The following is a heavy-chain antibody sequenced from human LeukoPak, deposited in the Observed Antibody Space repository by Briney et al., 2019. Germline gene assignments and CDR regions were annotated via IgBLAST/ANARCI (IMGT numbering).Heavy chain of an antibody. CDR2: ISSSGRT. CDR1: GGSISSGDYY. CDR3: ARGQYGSGIAY. Sequence: SQTLSLTCTVSGGSISSGDYYWSWIRQPPGQGLEWIGYISSSGRTYYQPSLKSRFTVSMYTSKNQFSLKVSSVTAAHTTVFYCARGQYGSGIAYWGQGTLVTVSS. D-gene: IGHD3-10*01. V-gene: IGHV4-30-4*01. J-gene: IGHJ4*02.